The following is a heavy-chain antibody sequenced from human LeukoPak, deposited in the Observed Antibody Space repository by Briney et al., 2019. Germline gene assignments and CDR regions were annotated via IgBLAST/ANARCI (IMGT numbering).Heavy chain of an antibody. CDR1: GFEFHIYA. V-gene: IGHV3-23*01. D-gene: IGHD6-13*01. CDR3: ARGAAAHRPKWAVGY. CDR2: TNDNGDNT. Sequence: GGSLRLSCAASGFEFHIYAMSWVRQAPGKGLEWVSGTNDNGDNTNHADSVRGRFTISRDNSKNTLYLQMISLRVEDTAVYSCARGAAAHRPKWAVGYWGQGTLVIVSS. J-gene: IGHJ4*02.